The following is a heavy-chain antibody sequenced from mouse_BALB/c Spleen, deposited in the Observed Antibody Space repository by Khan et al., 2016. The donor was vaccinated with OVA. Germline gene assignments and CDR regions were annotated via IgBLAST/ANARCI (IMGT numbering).Heavy chain of an antibody. D-gene: IGHD2-10*01. CDR2: INTYTGEP. V-gene: IGHV9-3-1*01. CDR3: ARPPYLSNVLDN. CDR1: GHTFTKFG. J-gene: IGHJ4*01. Sequence: QIQLVQSGPEVKKPGETVKISCKASGHTFTKFGMNWVKQAPGKGLKWMGWINTYTGEPTYADDFNGRFAFSLETSHSTAYLQINNLKNEDTAKYACARPPYLSNVLDNWGQGTSVTVSS.